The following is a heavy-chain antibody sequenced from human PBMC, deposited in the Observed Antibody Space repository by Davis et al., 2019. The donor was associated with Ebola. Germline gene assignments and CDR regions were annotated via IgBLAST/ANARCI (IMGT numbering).Heavy chain of an antibody. CDR3: ARGRVRYGMDA. J-gene: IGHJ6*02. D-gene: IGHD3-10*01. CDR1: GGSFSGYF. V-gene: IGHV4-34*01. Sequence: SETLSLTCAVYGGSFSGYFWSWIRQTPGKGLEWIGEINHSGITKYNPSLKSRVTISVDTSKNQFSLRLTSVTAADKAVYYCARGRVRYGMDAWGQGTTVTVSS. CDR2: INHSGIT.